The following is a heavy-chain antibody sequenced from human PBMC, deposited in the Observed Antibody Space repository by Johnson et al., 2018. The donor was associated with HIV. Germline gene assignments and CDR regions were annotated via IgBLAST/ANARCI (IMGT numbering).Heavy chain of an antibody. V-gene: IGHV3-30-3*01. J-gene: IGHJ3*02. CDR2: ISYDGSNK. Sequence: QVQLVESGGGVVQPGRSLRLSCAASGFTFSSYAMHWVRQAPGKGLEWVAVISYDGSNKYYADSVKGRFTISRDNSKNTLYLQMNSLRVEDTAVYYCARDGPYYLSPRDAFDIWGQGTMVTVSS. D-gene: IGHD3-22*01. CDR3: ARDGPYYLSPRDAFDI. CDR1: GFTFSSYA.